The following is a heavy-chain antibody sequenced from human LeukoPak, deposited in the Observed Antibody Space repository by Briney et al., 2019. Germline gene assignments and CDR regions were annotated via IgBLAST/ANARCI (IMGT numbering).Heavy chain of an antibody. V-gene: IGHV3-7*03. D-gene: IGHD2-2*01. J-gene: IGHJ4*02. CDR2: IKQDGSEK. CDR3: AREGDIVVVPAAKGDY. Sequence: GGSLRLSCAASGFTFSSYWMSWVRQAPGKGLEWVANIKQDGSEKYYVDSVKGRFTISRDNAKNSLYLQMNSLRAEDTAVYYCAREGDIVVVPAAKGDYWGQGTLVTVSS. CDR1: GFTFSSYW.